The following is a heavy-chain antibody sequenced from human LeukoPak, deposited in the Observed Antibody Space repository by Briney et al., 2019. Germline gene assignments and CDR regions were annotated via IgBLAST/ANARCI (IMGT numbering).Heavy chain of an antibody. CDR2: ISSSSSYI. D-gene: IGHD3-16*01. CDR3: ARYLGGRNAFDI. Sequence: GGSLRLSCAASGFTFSSYSMNWVRQAPGKGLEWVSSISSSSSYIYYADSVKGRFTISRDNAKNSLYLQMNSLRAEDAAVYYCARYLGGRNAFDIWGQGTMVTVSS. J-gene: IGHJ3*02. CDR1: GFTFSSYS. V-gene: IGHV3-21*01.